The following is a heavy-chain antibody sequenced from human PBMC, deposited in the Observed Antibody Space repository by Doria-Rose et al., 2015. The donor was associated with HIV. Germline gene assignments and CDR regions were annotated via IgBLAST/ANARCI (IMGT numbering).Heavy chain of an antibody. J-gene: IGHJ4*02. V-gene: IGHV2-26*01. CDR2: IFSDDAR. CDR1: GVSLSSPGMG. CDR3: ARVKSSRWYHKYYFDF. Sequence: QITLKESGPVLVKPAETLTLTCTVSGVSLSSPGMGVSWIRQPPGKALEWLANIFSDDARSYKTSLKSRLTISRGPSKSQVVLTMTDMDPVDTATYYCARVKSSRWYHKYYFDFWGQGTLVIVSA. D-gene: IGHD6-13*01.